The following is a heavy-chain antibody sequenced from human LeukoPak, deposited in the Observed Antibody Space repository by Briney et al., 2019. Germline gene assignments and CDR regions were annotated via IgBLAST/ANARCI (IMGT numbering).Heavy chain of an antibody. CDR2: ISGSGGST. J-gene: IGHJ4*02. D-gene: IGHD1-26*01. CDR3: AKEAMVYWGSYFDY. CDR1: GFSFDDYA. V-gene: IGHV3-23*01. Sequence: GGSLRLSCAASGFSFDDYAMQWVRQDPGKGLEWVSAISGSGGSTYYADSVKGRFTISRDNSRSTLYLQMNSLRAEDTAVYYCAKEAMVYWGSYFDYWGQGTLVTVSS.